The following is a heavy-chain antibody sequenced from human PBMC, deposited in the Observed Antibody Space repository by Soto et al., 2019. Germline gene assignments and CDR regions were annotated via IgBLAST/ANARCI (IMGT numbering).Heavy chain of an antibody. V-gene: IGHV3-23*01. D-gene: IGHD2-15*01. CDR2: ISADGGKT. CDR3: AKLLVYCSGPTCPALVEL. J-gene: IGHJ1*01. Sequence: GGSLRLSCAASGVTFSSYAMSWVRQVPGKGLEYVSIISADGGKTYHADSVKGRFSIPRDNSKSALFLQMNSLRAEDTAVYYCAKLLVYCSGPTCPALVELWGHGTVVTVSS. CDR1: GVTFSSYA.